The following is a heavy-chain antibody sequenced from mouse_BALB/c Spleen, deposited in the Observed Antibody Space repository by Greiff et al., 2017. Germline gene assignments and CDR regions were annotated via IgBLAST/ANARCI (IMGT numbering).Heavy chain of an antibody. CDR2: ISSGGSYT. CDR1: GFTFSSYA. Sequence: EVKLVESGGGLVKPGGSLKLSCAASGFTFSSYAMSWVRQSPEKRLEWVAEISSGGSYTYYPDTVTGRFTISRDNAKNTLYLEMSSLRSEDTAMYYCARVLLRPYYFDYWGQGTTLTVSS. J-gene: IGHJ2*01. V-gene: IGHV5-9-4*01. D-gene: IGHD1-1*01. CDR3: ARVLLRPYYFDY.